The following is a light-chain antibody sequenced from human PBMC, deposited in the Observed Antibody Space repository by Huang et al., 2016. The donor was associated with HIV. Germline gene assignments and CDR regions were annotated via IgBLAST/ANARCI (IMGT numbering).Light chain of an antibody. CDR2: CAS. CDR1: QSVYSSSTSKDY. J-gene: IGKJ1*01. CDR3: QQYYSSPQT. V-gene: IGKV4-1*01. Sequence: DIIMTQSTDSLAVSLGERDTINCRSSQSVYSSSTSKDYMAWFQQKPGQPPRLLLFCASTREAGVPDRFSGSGSGTHFTLTIANLEAEDAAIYYCQQYYSSPQTFGQGTRVEVK.